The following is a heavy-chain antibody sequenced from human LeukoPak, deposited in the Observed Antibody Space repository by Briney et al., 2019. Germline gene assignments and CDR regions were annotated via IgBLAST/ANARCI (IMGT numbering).Heavy chain of an antibody. Sequence: GGSLRLSCAASGFTFSSYGMSWVRQAPGKGLEWVAVISYDGSNKYYADSVKGRFTISRDNSKNTLYLQMGSLRAEDMAVYYCARGKKQWLVIYYYYMDVWGKGTTVTISS. V-gene: IGHV3-30*03. CDR3: ARGKKQWLVIYYYYMDV. CDR1: GFTFSSYG. CDR2: ISYDGSNK. J-gene: IGHJ6*03. D-gene: IGHD6-19*01.